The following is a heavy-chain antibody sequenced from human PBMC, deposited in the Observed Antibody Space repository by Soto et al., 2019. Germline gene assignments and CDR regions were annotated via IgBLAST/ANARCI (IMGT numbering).Heavy chain of an antibody. J-gene: IGHJ4*02. D-gene: IGHD3-22*01. CDR3: AKDFRIDSGYYYVTGYFDY. Sequence: GGSLRLSCAASGFTFSSYGMHWVRQAPGKGLEWVAVISYDGSNKYYADSVKGRFTISRDNSKNTLYLQMNSLRAEDTAVYYCAKDFRIDSGYYYVTGYFDYWGQGTLVTVSS. CDR2: ISYDGSNK. CDR1: GFTFSSYG. V-gene: IGHV3-30*18.